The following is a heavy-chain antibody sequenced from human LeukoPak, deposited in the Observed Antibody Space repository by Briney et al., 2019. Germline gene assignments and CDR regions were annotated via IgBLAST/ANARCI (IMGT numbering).Heavy chain of an antibody. CDR3: ARDYYDSSGYYYVWFDP. V-gene: IGHV1-69*05. CDR2: IIPIFGTA. J-gene: IGHJ5*02. D-gene: IGHD3-22*01. Sequence: ASVKVSCKAFGGTFSSYALSGVRQAPGQRLEWMGGIIPIFGTANYAQKFQGRVTITTDESTSTAYMELSSLRSEDTTVYYCARDYYDSSGYYYVWFDPWGQGTLVTVSS. CDR1: GGTFSSYA.